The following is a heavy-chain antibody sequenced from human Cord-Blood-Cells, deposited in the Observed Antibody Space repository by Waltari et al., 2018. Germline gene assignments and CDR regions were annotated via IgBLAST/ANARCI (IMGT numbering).Heavy chain of an antibody. J-gene: IGHJ6*02. V-gene: IGHV3-9*01. D-gene: IGHD3-3*01. CDR3: AKGGRFLEWTTYYYYGMDV. Sequence: EVQLVESGGGLVQPGRSLRLSCAASGFTFDDYAMHWVRQAPGKGLEWVSGISWNSGSIGYADSVKGRFTISRDNAKNSLYLQMNSLRAEDTALYYCAKGGRFLEWTTYYYYGMDVWDQGP. CDR2: ISWNSGSI. CDR1: GFTFDDYA.